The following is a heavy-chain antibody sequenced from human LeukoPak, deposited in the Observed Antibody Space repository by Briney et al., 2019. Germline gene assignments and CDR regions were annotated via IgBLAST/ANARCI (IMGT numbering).Heavy chain of an antibody. CDR2: INPNSGGT. CDR3: ARGYCSSTSCYDWADY. V-gene: IGHV1-2*02. CDR1: GYTFTGYY. D-gene: IGHD2-2*01. J-gene: IGHJ4*02. Sequence: GASVKVSCKASGYTFTGYYMHWVRQAPGQGLEWMGWINPNSGGTNYAQKFQGRVTMTRDTSISTAYMELSRLRSDDTAVYYCARGYCSSTSCYDWADYWGQGTLVTVSS.